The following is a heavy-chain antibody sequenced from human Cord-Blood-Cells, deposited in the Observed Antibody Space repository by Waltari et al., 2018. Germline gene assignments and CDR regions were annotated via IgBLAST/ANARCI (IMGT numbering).Heavy chain of an antibody. Sequence: QVQLQQWGAGLLKPSETLSLTCAVYGGSFSGYYWSWIRQPPGKGLEWIGEINHSGSTNYNPSRKSRVTISVDTSKNQFALKLSSVTAADTAVYYCARGSDYDFWSGYYGDYYYGMDVWGQGTTVTVSS. D-gene: IGHD3-3*01. CDR3: ARGSDYDFWSGYYGDYYYGMDV. V-gene: IGHV4-34*01. J-gene: IGHJ6*02. CDR2: INHSGST. CDR1: GGSFSGYY.